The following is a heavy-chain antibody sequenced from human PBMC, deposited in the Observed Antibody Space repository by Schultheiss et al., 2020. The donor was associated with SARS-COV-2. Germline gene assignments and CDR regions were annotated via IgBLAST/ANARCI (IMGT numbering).Heavy chain of an antibody. D-gene: IGHD3-10*01. CDR3: ARVSARYAFDI. CDR2: INHSGST. V-gene: IGHV4-34*01. Sequence: SETLSLTCAVYGGSFSGYYWSWNRQPPGKGLEWIGEINHSGSTYYNPSLKSRVTISVDTSKNQFSLKLSSVTAADTAVYYCARVSARYAFDIWGQGTMVTVSS. CDR1: GGSFSGYY. J-gene: IGHJ3*02.